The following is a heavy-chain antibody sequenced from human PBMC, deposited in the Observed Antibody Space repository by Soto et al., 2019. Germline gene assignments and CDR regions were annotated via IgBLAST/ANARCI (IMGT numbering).Heavy chain of an antibody. CDR3: ARDRGLVGAWYFDD. CDR1: GYTFTTYS. V-gene: IGHV1-3*01. J-gene: IGHJ4*02. D-gene: IGHD1-26*01. Sequence: GASVKVSCKASGYTFTTYSVHWVRQAPGQRLEWMGWINAGNGNTKYSQKFQGRVTITRDTSASTAYMELSSLRSDDTAVYYCARDRGLVGAWYFDDWGQGTLVTVSS. CDR2: INAGNGNT.